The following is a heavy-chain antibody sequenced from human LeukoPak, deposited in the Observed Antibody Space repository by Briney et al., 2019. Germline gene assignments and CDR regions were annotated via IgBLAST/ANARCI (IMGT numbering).Heavy chain of an antibody. CDR1: GGSISSSSYS. CDR3: ARGFYDFWSGYYIDY. J-gene: IGHJ4*02. V-gene: IGHV4-39*07. D-gene: IGHD3-3*01. Sequence: PSETLSLTCTVSGGSISSSSYSWGWIRQPPGKGLEWIGSIYYSGSTYYNPSLKSRVTISVDTSKNQFSLKLSSVTAADTAVYYCARGFYDFWSGYYIDYWGQGTLVTVSS. CDR2: IYYSGST.